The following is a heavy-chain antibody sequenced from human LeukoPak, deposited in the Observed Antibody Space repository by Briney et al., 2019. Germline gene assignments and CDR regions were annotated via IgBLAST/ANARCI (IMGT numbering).Heavy chain of an antibody. D-gene: IGHD5-24*01. CDR1: GVIFNNFA. CDR2: ISYDGSNK. V-gene: IGHV3-30-3*01. J-gene: IGHJ4*02. Sequence: GGSLRLSCAASGVIFNNFAFHWVRQAPGKGLEWVAAISYDGSNKYYADSVKGRFTISRDNSKNTLYLQMNSLRAEDTAVYYCAKVGPRDGYREYYFDYWGQGTLVTVSS. CDR3: AKVGPRDGYREYYFDY.